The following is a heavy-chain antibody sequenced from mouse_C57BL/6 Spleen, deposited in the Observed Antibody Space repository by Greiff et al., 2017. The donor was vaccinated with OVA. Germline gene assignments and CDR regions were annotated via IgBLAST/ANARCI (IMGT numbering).Heavy chain of an antibody. CDR1: GYTFTSYW. J-gene: IGHJ3*01. V-gene: IGHV1-55*01. Sequence: QVQLQQPGAELVKPGASVKMSCKASGYTFTSYWITWVKQRPGQGLEWIGDIYPGSGSTNYNEKFKSKATLTVDTSSSTAYMQLSSLTSEDSAVYCCGRGGYDYDGFAYWGQGTLVTVSA. CDR3: GRGGYDYDGFAY. D-gene: IGHD2-4*01. CDR2: IYPGSGST.